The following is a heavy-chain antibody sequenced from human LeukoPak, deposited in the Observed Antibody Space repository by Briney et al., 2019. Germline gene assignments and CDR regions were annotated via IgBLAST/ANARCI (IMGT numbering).Heavy chain of an antibody. V-gene: IGHV3-20*04. CDR2: INWNGGST. Sequence: PGGSLRLSCAASGFTFDDYGMSWARQAPGKGLEWVSGINWNGGSTGYADSVKGRFTISRDNAKNSLYLQMNSLRAEDTALYYCARVGSIAAAGSFDYWGQGTLVTVSS. J-gene: IGHJ4*02. D-gene: IGHD6-13*01. CDR1: GFTFDDYG. CDR3: ARVGSIAAAGSFDY.